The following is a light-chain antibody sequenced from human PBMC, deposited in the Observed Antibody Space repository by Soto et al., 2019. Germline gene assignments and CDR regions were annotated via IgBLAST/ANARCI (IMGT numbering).Light chain of an antibody. CDR1: SSDVASYNL. Sequence: QSALTQPASVSGSPGQSITISCTGTSSDVASYNLVSWYQRHPDKAPKLMMYEGSKRPSGVSNRVSGSKSGNTASLTISGLQAEDEADYYCSSYAGSTTRVVFGGGTKLTVL. CDR2: EGS. J-gene: IGLJ2*01. V-gene: IGLV2-23*01. CDR3: SSYAGSTTRVV.